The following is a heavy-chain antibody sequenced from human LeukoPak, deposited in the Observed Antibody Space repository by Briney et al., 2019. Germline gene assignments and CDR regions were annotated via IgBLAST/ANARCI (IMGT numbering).Heavy chain of an antibody. CDR1: GCTFTSYD. Sequence: ASVKVSCKASGCTFTSYDINWVRQATGQGLEWMGWMNPNSGNTGYAQKFQGRVTMTRNTSISTAYMELSSLRSEDTAVYYCAVEVYYDSSGYYDFDYWGQGTLVTVSS. V-gene: IGHV1-8*01. J-gene: IGHJ4*02. CDR3: AVEVYYDSSGYYDFDY. D-gene: IGHD3-22*01. CDR2: MNPNSGNT.